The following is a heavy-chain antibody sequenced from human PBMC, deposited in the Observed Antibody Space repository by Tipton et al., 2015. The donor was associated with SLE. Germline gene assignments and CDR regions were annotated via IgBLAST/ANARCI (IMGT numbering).Heavy chain of an antibody. V-gene: IGHV3-64*01. CDR1: GFTFSSYS. J-gene: IGHJ3*02. D-gene: IGHD6-13*01. CDR3: ARSDGIAAAGLLDI. CDR2: ISSNGGST. Sequence: SLRLSCAASGFTFSSYSMNWVRQAPGKGLEYVSAISSNGGSTYYANSVKGRFTISRDNSKNTLYLQMGSLRAEDMAVYYCARSDGIAAAGLLDIWGQGTMVTVSS.